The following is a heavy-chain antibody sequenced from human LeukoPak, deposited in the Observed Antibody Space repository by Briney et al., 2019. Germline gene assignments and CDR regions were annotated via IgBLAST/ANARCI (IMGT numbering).Heavy chain of an antibody. D-gene: IGHD4-17*01. CDR1: GYTFTGYY. V-gene: IGHV1-2*02. CDR2: INPNSGGT. CDR3: ARDHDYGDYLFDY. J-gene: IGHJ4*02. Sequence: ASVKVSCKASGYTFTGYYMHWGRQAPGQGLEWMGWINPNSGGTNYAQKFQGRVTTTRDTSISTAYMELSRLRSDDTAVYYCARDHDYGDYLFDYWGQGTLVTVSS.